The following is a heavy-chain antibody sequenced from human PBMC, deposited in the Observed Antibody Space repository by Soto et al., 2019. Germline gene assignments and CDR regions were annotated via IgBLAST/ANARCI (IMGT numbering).Heavy chain of an antibody. J-gene: IGHJ4*02. CDR3: AKGSASGSPYYFDY. D-gene: IGHD6-25*01. CDR2: ITGGGGST. CDR1: GFTFSSYA. Sequence: EVQVLESGGGLVQPGGSLRLSCAASGFTFSSYAMSWVRQAPGKGLEWVSAITGGGGSTWSADSVKGRFTISRDNSRTTLYLPMSSLRAEDTAVYYCAKGSASGSPYYFDYWGQGTLVTVSS. V-gene: IGHV3-23*01.